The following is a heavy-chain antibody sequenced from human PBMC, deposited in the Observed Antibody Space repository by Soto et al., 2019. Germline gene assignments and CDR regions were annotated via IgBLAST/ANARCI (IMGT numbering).Heavy chain of an antibody. J-gene: IGHJ6*02. CDR2: IIPIFGTA. Sequence: QVQLVQSGAEVKKPGSSVKVSCQASGGTFSSYAISWVRQAPGQGLEWMGGIIPIFGTANYAQKFQGRVTITADESTSTAYMELSSLRSEDTAVYYCARGQGIQLWLGDYYYYGMDVWCQGTTVTVSS. CDR3: ARGQGIQLWLGDYYYYGMDV. D-gene: IGHD5-18*01. CDR1: GGTFSSYA. V-gene: IGHV1-69*01.